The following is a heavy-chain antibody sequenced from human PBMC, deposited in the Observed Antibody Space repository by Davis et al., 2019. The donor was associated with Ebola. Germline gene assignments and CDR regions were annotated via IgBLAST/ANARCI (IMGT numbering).Heavy chain of an antibody. D-gene: IGHD3-9*01. J-gene: IGHJ4*02. V-gene: IGHV3-7*01. CDR2: IKQDGSEK. Sequence: PGGSLRLSCAASGFTFSSYWMSCVRQAPGKGLEWVANIKQDGSEKYYVDSVKGRFTISRDNAKNSLYLQMNSLRAEDTAVYYGARPNYDILTGYYSRRSAPLYFDYWGQGTLVTVSS. CDR1: GFTFSSYW. CDR3: ARPNYDILTGYYSRRSAPLYFDY.